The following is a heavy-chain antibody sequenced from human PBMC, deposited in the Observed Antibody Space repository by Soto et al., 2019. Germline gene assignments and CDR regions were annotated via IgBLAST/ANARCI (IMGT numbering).Heavy chain of an antibody. CDR1: GDSISSNTYY. Sequence: SETLSLTCIVSGDSISSNTYYWGWIRQPPGKGLEWIGSIYYTGSTYYNPSLKSRVTISVDTSKNQFSLKLSSVTAADTAVYYCARNYWDYDSSGYRYDPWGQGTLVTVSS. CDR2: IYYTGST. J-gene: IGHJ5*02. D-gene: IGHD3-22*01. CDR3: ARNYWDYDSSGYRYDP. V-gene: IGHV4-39*01.